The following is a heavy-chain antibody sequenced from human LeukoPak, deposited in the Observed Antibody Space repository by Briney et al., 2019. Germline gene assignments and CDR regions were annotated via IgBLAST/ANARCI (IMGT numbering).Heavy chain of an antibody. CDR2: ISGSGGST. CDR1: GFTFNLYA. CDR3: AKGLSRAFGTYYFDF. V-gene: IGHV3-23*01. J-gene: IGHJ4*02. D-gene: IGHD3-10*01. Sequence: GGSLRLSCVASGFTFNLYAMNWVRQAPGKGLEWLSGISGSGGSTYYADSVKGRFTISRDNSKSTLSLQMNSLRDDDTAVYFCAKGLSRAFGTYYFDFWGRGTLVTVSS.